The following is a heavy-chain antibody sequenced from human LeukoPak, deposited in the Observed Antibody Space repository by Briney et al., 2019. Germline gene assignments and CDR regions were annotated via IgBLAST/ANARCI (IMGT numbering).Heavy chain of an antibody. CDR1: GFTFSSYG. CDR2: IRYDGSSK. J-gene: IGHJ4*02. Sequence: SGGSLRLSCVASGFTFSSYGMHWVRQAPGKGLEWVAFIRYDGSSKDYADSVKGRFTISRDNSKNTLYLQMNSLRAEDTAVYYCARVTYYYASGSLAVYYFDYWGQGTLVTVSS. D-gene: IGHD3-10*01. CDR3: ARVTYYYASGSLAVYYFDY. V-gene: IGHV3-30*02.